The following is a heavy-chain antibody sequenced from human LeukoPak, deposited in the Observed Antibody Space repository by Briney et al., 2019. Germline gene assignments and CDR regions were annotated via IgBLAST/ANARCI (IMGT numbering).Heavy chain of an antibody. D-gene: IGHD1-26*01. CDR1: GFTFSSYA. J-gene: IGHJ2*01. V-gene: IGHV3-23*01. CDR3: AKECVGATDHWYFDL. CDR2: ISGSGGST. Sequence: GGSLRLSCAVSGFTFSSYAMSWVGQAPGKGVEGVYAISGSGGSTYYADSVKGRFTISRDNAKNTLYLQMNSLRAEDTAVYYCAKECVGATDHWYFDLWGRGTLVTVSS.